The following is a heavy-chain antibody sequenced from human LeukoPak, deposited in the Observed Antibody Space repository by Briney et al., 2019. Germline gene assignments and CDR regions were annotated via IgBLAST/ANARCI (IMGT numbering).Heavy chain of an antibody. J-gene: IGHJ6*02. CDR1: GFTFSSYA. Sequence: GGSLRLSCAASGFTFSSYAMSWVRQAPGKGLEWVSAISGSGGSTYYADSVKGRFTISRDNSKNTLYLQMNSLRAEDTAVYYCAGYDPRFPSGKYYYYGMDVWGQGTTVTVSS. CDR3: AGYDPRFPSGKYYYYGMDV. V-gene: IGHV3-23*01. CDR2: ISGSGGST. D-gene: IGHD1-14*01.